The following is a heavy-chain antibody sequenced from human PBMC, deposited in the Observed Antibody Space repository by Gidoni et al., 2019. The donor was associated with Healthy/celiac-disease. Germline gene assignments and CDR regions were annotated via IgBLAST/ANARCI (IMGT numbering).Heavy chain of an antibody. V-gene: IGHV3-15*07. J-gene: IGHJ3*02. D-gene: IGHD3-22*01. Sequence: EVQLVESGGGLVKPGGSLRLSCAASGFTFSNAWLNWVRQAPGKGLEWCGRIKSKTDGGTTDYAAPVKGRFTISRDDSKNTLYLLMNSLKTEDTAVYYCTTALWSSGYSHDAFDIWGQGTMVTVSS. CDR3: TTALWSSGYSHDAFDI. CDR1: GFTFSNAW. CDR2: IKSKTDGGTT.